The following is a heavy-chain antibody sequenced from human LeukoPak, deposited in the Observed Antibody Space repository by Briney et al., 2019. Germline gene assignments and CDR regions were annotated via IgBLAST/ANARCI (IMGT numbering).Heavy chain of an antibody. CDR1: GGTSSSYA. D-gene: IGHD2/OR15-2a*01. J-gene: IGHJ6*02. V-gene: IGHV1-69*13. CDR3: ARAPKEYGPYYYYYGMDV. CDR2: IIPIFGTA. Sequence: SVKVSCKASGGTSSSYAISWVRQAPGQGLEWMGGIIPIFGTANYAQKFQGRVTITADESTSTAYMELSSLRSEDTAVYYCARAPKEYGPYYYYYGMDVWGQGTTVTVSS.